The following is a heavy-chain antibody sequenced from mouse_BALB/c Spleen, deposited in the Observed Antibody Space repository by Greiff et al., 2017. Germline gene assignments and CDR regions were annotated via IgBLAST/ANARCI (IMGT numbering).Heavy chain of an antibody. CDR2: INPSNGGT. D-gene: IGHD1-1*01. Sequence: VQLQQSGAELVKPGASVKLSCKASGYTFTSYYMYWVKQRPGQGLEWIGEINPSNGGTNFNEKFKSKATLTVDKSSSTAYMQLSSLTSEDSAVYYCTRDYGSSYDGYFDVWGAGTTVTVSS. J-gene: IGHJ1*01. CDR3: TRDYGSSYDGYFDV. CDR1: GYTFTSYY. V-gene: IGHV1S81*02.